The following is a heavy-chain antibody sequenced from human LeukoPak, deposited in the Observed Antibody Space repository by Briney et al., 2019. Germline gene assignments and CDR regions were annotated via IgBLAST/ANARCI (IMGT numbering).Heavy chain of an antibody. J-gene: IGHJ4*02. CDR1: GGPISSYY. D-gene: IGHD6-19*01. CDR3: ARGLSVRHFDY. Sequence: SETLSLTCTVCGGPISSYYWSWIRQPPGKGLEWIGYIYYSGSTNYNPSLKSRVTISVDTSKNQFALKLSSVTAADTAVYYWARGLSVRHFDYWGQGTLGTVSS. CDR2: IYYSGST. V-gene: IGHV4-59*01.